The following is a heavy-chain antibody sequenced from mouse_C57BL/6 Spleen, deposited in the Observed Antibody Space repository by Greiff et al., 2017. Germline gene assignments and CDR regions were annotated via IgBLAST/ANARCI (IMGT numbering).Heavy chain of an antibody. CDR3: THVPHYYGSSSYYFDY. V-gene: IGHV1-5*01. J-gene: IGHJ2*01. CDR1: GYTFTSYW. CDR2: IYPGNSDT. D-gene: IGHD1-1*01. Sequence: VQLQQSGTVLARPGASVKMSCKTSGYTFTSYWMHWVKQRPGQGLEWIGAIYPGNSDTSYNQKFKGKAKLTAVTSASTAYMELSSLTNEYSAVXYCTHVPHYYGSSSYYFDYWGQGTTLTVSS.